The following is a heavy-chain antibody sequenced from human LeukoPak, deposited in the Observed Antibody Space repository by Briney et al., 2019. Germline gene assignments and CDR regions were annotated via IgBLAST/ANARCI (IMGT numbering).Heavy chain of an antibody. Sequence: ASVKVSCKASGYTFTSYGISWVRQAPGQGLEWMGWISAYNGNTNYAQKLQGRVTMATDTSTSTAYMELRSLRSDDTAVYYCARVNVVVVAATSDYWGQGTLVTVSS. CDR3: ARVNVVVVAATSDY. D-gene: IGHD2-15*01. J-gene: IGHJ4*02. CDR1: GYTFTSYG. CDR2: ISAYNGNT. V-gene: IGHV1-18*01.